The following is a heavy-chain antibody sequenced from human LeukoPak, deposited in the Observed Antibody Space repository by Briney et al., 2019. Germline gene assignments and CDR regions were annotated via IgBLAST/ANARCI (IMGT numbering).Heavy chain of an antibody. CDR1: GGSISSSTYY. J-gene: IGHJ5*02. V-gene: IGHV4-61*05. CDR2: IYYSGST. Sequence: SETLSLTCTVSGGSISSSTYYWGWIRQPPGKGLEWIGYIYYSGSTNYNPSLKSRVTISVDTSKNQFSLKLSSVTAADTAVYYCARLGYDEGLNWFDPWGQGTLVTVSS. CDR3: ARLGYDEGLNWFDP. D-gene: IGHD5-12*01.